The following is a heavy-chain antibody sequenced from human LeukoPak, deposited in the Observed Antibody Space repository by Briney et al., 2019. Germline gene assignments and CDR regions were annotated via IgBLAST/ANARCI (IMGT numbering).Heavy chain of an antibody. CDR2: ISGSGGST. V-gene: IGHV3-23*01. D-gene: IGHD3-16*01. CDR1: GFTFSSYA. CDR3: AKGGGGRLIYYYYMDV. J-gene: IGHJ6*03. Sequence: GGSLRLSCAASGFTFSSYAMSWVRQAPGKGLEWVSAISGSGGSTYYADSVKGRFTISRDNSKNTLYLQMNSLRAEDMALYYCAKGGGGRLIYYYYMDVWGKGTTVTVSS.